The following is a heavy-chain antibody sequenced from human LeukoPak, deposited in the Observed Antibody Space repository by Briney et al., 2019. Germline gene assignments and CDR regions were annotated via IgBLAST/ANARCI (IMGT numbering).Heavy chain of an antibody. CDR1: GFTFSSYA. Sequence: PGGSLRLSCAASGFTFSSYAMHWVRQAPGKGLEWVAVISYDGSNKYYADSVKGRFTISRDNSKNTLYLQMNSLRAEDKAVYYCARDKVGQYCSGGSCYEYYYYYGMDVWGQGTTVTVSS. D-gene: IGHD2-15*01. CDR3: ARDKVGQYCSGGSCYEYYYYYGMDV. J-gene: IGHJ6*02. CDR2: ISYDGSNK. V-gene: IGHV3-30-3*01.